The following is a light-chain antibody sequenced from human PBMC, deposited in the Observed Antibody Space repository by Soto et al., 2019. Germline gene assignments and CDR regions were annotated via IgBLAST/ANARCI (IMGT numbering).Light chain of an antibody. V-gene: IGLV2-23*02. Sequence: QSALAQPASVSGSPEQSITISCTGTSSDVGTYNLVSWYQQHPGKAPKLIIYEVTERPSGISNRFSGSKFGNTASLTISGLLPEDEADCYCCSYGGSSTFPYVFGTGTKVTVL. CDR2: EVT. CDR3: CSYGGSSTFPYV. J-gene: IGLJ1*01. CDR1: SSDVGTYNL.